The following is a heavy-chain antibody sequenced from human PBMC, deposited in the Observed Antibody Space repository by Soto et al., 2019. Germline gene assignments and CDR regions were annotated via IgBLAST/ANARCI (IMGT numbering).Heavy chain of an antibody. D-gene: IGHD5-12*01. CDR2: ISSSSSYI. CDR3: ARDRVEMATMGYYGMDV. J-gene: IGHJ6*02. Sequence: GGSLRLSCAASGFTFSSYSMNWVRQAPGKGLEWVSSISSSSSYIYYADSVKGRFTISRDNAKNSLYLQMNSLRAEDTAVYYCARDRVEMATMGYYGMDVWGQGTTVTVSS. V-gene: IGHV3-21*01. CDR1: GFTFSSYS.